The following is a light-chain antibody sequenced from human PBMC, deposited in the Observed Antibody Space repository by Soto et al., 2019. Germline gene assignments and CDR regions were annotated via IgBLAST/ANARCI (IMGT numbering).Light chain of an antibody. CDR3: CSYAGRDTLYV. J-gene: IGLJ1*01. CDR2: DVS. CDR1: STDFGGYNY. Sequence: QSVLTQPRSVSGSPGQSVTISCTGTSTDFGGYNYVSWYQQHPGKVPKLMLYDVSKRPSGVPDRFSGSKSGNTASLTISGLQAEDEADSYCCSYAGRDTLYVFGSGTKVTVL. V-gene: IGLV2-11*01.